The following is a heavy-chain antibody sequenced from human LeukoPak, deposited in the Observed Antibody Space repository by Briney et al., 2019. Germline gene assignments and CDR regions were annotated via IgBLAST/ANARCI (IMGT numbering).Heavy chain of an antibody. CDR2: INHSGST. CDR1: GGSFSGYY. J-gene: IGHJ5*02. Sequence: SETLSLTCAVYGGSFSGYYWSWIRQPPGKGLEWIGEINHSGSTNYNPSLKSRVTISVDTSKNQFSLKLSSVTAADTAVYYCARGESSGWYLWFDPWGQGTLVTVSS. CDR3: ARGESSGWYLWFDP. V-gene: IGHV4-34*01. D-gene: IGHD6-19*01.